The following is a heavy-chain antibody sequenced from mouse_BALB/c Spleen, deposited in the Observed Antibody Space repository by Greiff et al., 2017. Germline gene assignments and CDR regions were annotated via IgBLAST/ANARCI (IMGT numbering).Heavy chain of an antibody. CDR1: GDSITSGY. CDR2: ISYSGST. CDR3: ARGWGSHWYFDV. V-gene: IGHV3-8*02. Sequence: EVQLKESGPSLVKPSQTLSLTCSVTGDSITSGYWNWIRKFPGNKLEYMGYISYSGSTYYNPSLKSRISITRDTSKNQYYLQLNSVTTEDTATYYCARGWGSHWYFDVWGAGTTVTVSS. J-gene: IGHJ1*01. D-gene: IGHD1-1*02.